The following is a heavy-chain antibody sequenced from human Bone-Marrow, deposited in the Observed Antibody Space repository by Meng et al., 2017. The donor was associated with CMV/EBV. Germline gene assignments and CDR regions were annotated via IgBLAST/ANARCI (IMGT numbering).Heavy chain of an antibody. Sequence: GESLKISCVASGFTFSTYWMSWVRQAPGKGLEWVANIKQDGREKYYVDSVKGRFTISRDNAKNSLYLQMNSLRAEDTAVYYCARDAVNYDFWSGHPGVNWFDPWGQGTLVTVSS. V-gene: IGHV3-7*01. CDR2: IKQDGREK. J-gene: IGHJ5*02. CDR3: ARDAVNYDFWSGHPGVNWFDP. D-gene: IGHD3-3*01. CDR1: GFTFSTYW.